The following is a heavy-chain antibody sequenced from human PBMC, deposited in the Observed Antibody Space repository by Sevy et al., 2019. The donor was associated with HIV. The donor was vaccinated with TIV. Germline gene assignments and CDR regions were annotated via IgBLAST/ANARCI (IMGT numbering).Heavy chain of an antibody. CDR3: AREGVQGVIITEGAFDI. Sequence: SETLSLTCTVSGGSISSYYWSWIRQPPGKGLEWIGYIYYSGSTNYNPSLKSRVTISVDTSKNQFSLKLSSVTAADTAVYYCAREGVQGVIITEGAFDIWGQRTMVTVSS. J-gene: IGHJ3*02. CDR2: IYYSGST. CDR1: GGSISSYY. V-gene: IGHV4-59*01. D-gene: IGHD3-10*01.